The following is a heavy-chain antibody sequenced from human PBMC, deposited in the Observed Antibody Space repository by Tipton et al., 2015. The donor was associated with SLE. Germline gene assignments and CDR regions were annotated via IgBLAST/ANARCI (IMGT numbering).Heavy chain of an antibody. CDR2: IHDSGAT. CDR3: ARGAPSGYHFDC. V-gene: IGHV4-30-4*01. Sequence: TLSLTGTVSGGSLRSGDYYWSWIRQHPGKGLEWIGYIHDSGATFYNPSLKSRVTISVDTSKNQFSLTLSAVTAADTAVYYCARGAPSGYHFDCWGQGTLVTVSS. D-gene: IGHD3-22*01. J-gene: IGHJ4*02. CDR1: GGSLRSGDYY.